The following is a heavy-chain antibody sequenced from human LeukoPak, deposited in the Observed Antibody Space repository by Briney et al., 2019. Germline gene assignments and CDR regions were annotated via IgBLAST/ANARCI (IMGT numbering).Heavy chain of an antibody. V-gene: IGHV3-30-3*01. CDR2: ISYDGSNK. Sequence: GRFLRLSCAASGFTFSSYAMRWVRQAPGKGLEWVAVISYDGSNKYYADSVKGRFTISRDNSKNTLYLQMNSLRAEDTAEYYCARDIRFGENSDYWGQGTLVTVSS. CDR1: GFTFSSYA. CDR3: ARDIRFGENSDY. D-gene: IGHD3-10*01. J-gene: IGHJ4*02.